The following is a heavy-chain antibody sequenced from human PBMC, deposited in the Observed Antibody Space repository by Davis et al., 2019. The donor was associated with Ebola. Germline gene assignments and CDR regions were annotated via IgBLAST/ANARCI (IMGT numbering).Heavy chain of an antibody. D-gene: IGHD3-3*01. CDR1: GFTFSSYW. CDR3: AREVTIFGVVIRADDAFDI. Sequence: PGGSLRLSCAASGFTFSSYWMSWVRQAPGKGLEWVANIKQDGSEKYYVDSVKGRFTISRDNAKNSLYLQMNSLRAEDTAVYYCAREVTIFGVVIRADDAFDIWGQGTTVTVSS. CDR2: IKQDGSEK. J-gene: IGHJ3*02. V-gene: IGHV3-7*01.